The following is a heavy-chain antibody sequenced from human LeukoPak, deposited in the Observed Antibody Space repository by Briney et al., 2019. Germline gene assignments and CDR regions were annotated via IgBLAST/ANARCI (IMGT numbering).Heavy chain of an antibody. CDR2: ISAYNDKT. Sequence: EASVKVSCKASGGTFSSYAISWVRQAPGQGLEWMGRISAYNDKTNYAQKFQGRITMTTDTSTSTAYMELRSLRSDDTAVYYCAREDSGTSRAFDVWGQGTMVTVSS. CDR3: AREDSGTSRAFDV. V-gene: IGHV1-18*04. J-gene: IGHJ3*01. CDR1: GGTFSSYA. D-gene: IGHD1-26*01.